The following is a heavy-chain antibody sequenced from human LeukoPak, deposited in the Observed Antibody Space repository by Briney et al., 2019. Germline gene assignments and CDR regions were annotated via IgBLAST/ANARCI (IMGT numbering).Heavy chain of an antibody. CDR3: ARDQVTTALYYFDY. Sequence: GGSLRLSCAASGFTFSDYYMSWIRQAPGKGLEWVSYISSSGSTIYYADSVKGRFTISRDNAKNSLYLQMNSLRAEDTAVYYCARDQVTTALYYFDYWGQGTLVTVSS. D-gene: IGHD4-17*01. J-gene: IGHJ4*02. V-gene: IGHV3-11*04. CDR1: GFTFSDYY. CDR2: ISSSGSTI.